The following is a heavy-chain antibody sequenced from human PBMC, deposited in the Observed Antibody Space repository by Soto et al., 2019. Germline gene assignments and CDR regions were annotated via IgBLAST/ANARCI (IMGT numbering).Heavy chain of an antibody. CDR2: INHSGST. J-gene: IGHJ6*02. Sequence: SETLSLTGAVYGGSFSGYYWSWIRQPPGKGLEWIGEINHSGSTNYNPSLKSRVTISVDTSKNQFSLKLSSVTAADTAVYYCAREHGYYDFWSGYLLYYYGMDVWGQGPRSPSP. V-gene: IGHV4-34*01. D-gene: IGHD3-3*01. CDR1: GGSFSGYY. CDR3: AREHGYYDFWSGYLLYYYGMDV.